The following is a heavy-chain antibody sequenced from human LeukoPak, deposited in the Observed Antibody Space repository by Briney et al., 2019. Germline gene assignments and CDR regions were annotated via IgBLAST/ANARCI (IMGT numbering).Heavy chain of an antibody. V-gene: IGHV4-59*08. Sequence: SETLSLTCTGSGASISTYFWSWIRQPPGKGLQWIGYIYYSGSTNYNPSLKSRVTMSLDTSRNQFSLKLTSVTAADTAVYYCARQSLTSDAFDIWGRGTMVTVSS. D-gene: IGHD4/OR15-4a*01. CDR1: GASISTYF. CDR2: IYYSGST. CDR3: ARQSLTSDAFDI. J-gene: IGHJ3*02.